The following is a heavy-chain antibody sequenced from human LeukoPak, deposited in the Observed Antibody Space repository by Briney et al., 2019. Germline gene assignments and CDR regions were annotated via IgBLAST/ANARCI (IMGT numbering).Heavy chain of an antibody. CDR1: GFTFSSYG. D-gene: IGHD3-9*01. CDR2: ISYDGSNK. CDR3: ARDLYILTGYFLPLDAFDI. J-gene: IGHJ3*02. V-gene: IGHV3-30*03. Sequence: GSLRLSCAASGFTFSSYGMHWVRQAPGKGLEWVAVISYDGSNKYYADSVKGRFTISRDNSKNTLYLQMNSLRAEDTAVYYCARDLYILTGYFLPLDAFDIWGQGTMVTVSS.